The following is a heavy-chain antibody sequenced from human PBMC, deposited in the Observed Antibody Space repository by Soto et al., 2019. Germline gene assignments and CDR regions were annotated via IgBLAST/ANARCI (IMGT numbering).Heavy chain of an antibody. D-gene: IGHD1-1*01. CDR3: ARTGDGHHDFLDY. Sequence: PGWSLRLSCAASGFTFSSYWMNWVRQAPGKGLEWVANINQDGNEDNLLDSVKGRFTISRDNVKNSLFLQMNSLRVDDTAVYYCARTGDGHHDFLDYWGQGALVTVSS. V-gene: IGHV3-7*01. J-gene: IGHJ4*02. CDR1: GFTFSSYW. CDR2: INQDGNED.